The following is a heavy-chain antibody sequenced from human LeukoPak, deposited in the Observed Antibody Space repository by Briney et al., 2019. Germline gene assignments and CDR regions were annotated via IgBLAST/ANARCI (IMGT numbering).Heavy chain of an antibody. CDR1: GGSFSGYY. V-gene: IGHV4-34*01. CDR2: INHSGST. D-gene: IGHD6-13*01. J-gene: IGHJ1*01. Sequence: SETLSLTCAVYGGSFSGYYWSWIRQPPGKGLEWIGEINHSGSTNYNPSLKSRVTISVDTSKNQFSLKLSSVTAADTAVYYCARGPRHSSSWYRYFQHWGQGTLVTVSS. CDR3: ARGPRHSSSWYRYFQH.